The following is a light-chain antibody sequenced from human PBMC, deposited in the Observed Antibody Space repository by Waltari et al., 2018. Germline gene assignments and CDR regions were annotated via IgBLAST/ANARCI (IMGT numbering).Light chain of an antibody. CDR2: WAS. CDR3: QQYYSTPGWT. CDR1: QSVLYSSNNKNY. V-gene: IGKV4-1*01. Sequence: DIVMTQSPDSLAVSLVERATIDCKSSQSVLYSSNNKNYLAWYQKKPGQPPKLLIYWASTRESGVPDRFSGSGSGTDFTLTISSLQAEDVAVYYCQQYYSTPGWTFGQGTKVEIK. J-gene: IGKJ1*01.